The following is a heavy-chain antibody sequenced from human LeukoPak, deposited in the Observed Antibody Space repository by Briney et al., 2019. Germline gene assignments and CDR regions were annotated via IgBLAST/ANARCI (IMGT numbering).Heavy chain of an antibody. J-gene: IGHJ4*02. CDR3: ARGRDGYNFDY. V-gene: IGHV4-59*01. Sequence: SETLSLTCTVSGGSISSYYWSWIRQPPGKGLEWIGYIFYSGSTNYNPSLKSRVTISVDMSKNQFSLKLSSVTAADTAVYFCARGRDGYNFDYWGQGTLVTVSS. D-gene: IGHD5-24*01. CDR2: IFYSGST. CDR1: GGSISSYY.